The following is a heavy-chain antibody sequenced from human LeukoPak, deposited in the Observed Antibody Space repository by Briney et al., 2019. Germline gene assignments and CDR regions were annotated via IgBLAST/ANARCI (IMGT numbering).Heavy chain of an antibody. CDR3: ARDQEKYYYDSSGYRYYYYMDV. Sequence: SQTLSLTCTVSGGSISSGDYYWSWIRQPPGKGLEWIGYIYYSGSTYYNPSLKSRVTISVDTSKNQFSLKLSSVTAADTAVYYCARDQEKYYYDSSGYRYYYYMDVWGKGTTVTASS. V-gene: IGHV4-30-4*08. CDR2: IYYSGST. J-gene: IGHJ6*03. CDR1: GGSISSGDYY. D-gene: IGHD3-22*01.